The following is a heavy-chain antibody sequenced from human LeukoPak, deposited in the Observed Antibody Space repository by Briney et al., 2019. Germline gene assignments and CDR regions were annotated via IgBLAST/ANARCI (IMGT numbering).Heavy chain of an antibody. J-gene: IGHJ4*02. CDR2: ISGSGGST. Sequence: GGSLRLSCAASGFTFSSYNMNWVRQAPGKGLQWVSAISGSGGSTYYADSVKGRFTISRDNSKNTLYLQMNSLRAEDTAVYYCASAQPYDSGSTLYWGQGTLVTVSS. CDR3: ASAQPYDSGSTLY. CDR1: GFTFSSYN. V-gene: IGHV3-23*01. D-gene: IGHD3-22*01.